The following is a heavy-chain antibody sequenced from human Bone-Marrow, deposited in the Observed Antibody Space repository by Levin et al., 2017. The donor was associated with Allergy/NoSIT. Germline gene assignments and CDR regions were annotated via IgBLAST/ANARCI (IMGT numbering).Heavy chain of an antibody. CDR2: ITSSSSYI. V-gene: IGHV3-21*01. CDR3: ARGLEYSGLP. CDR1: ELNVTRNY. J-gene: IGHJ5*02. D-gene: IGHD5-12*01. Sequence: GESLKISCVVSELNVTRNYMNWVRQAPGKGLDWVSSITSSSSYIYYADSVKGRFTISRDNAKNSLYLQMNSLRVEDTAVYYCARGLEYSGLPWGQGTLVTVSS.